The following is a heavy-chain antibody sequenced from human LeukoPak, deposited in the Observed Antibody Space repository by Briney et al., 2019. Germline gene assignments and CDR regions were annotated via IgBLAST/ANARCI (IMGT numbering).Heavy chain of an antibody. V-gene: IGHV4-39*01. D-gene: IGHD4-23*01. CDR3: ASPLVTTVVTYDAFDI. J-gene: IGHJ3*02. CDR2: IYYSGST. CDR1: GGFISSSGYY. Sequence: PSETLSLTCTVSGGFISSSGYYWGWIRQPPGKGLEWIGSIYYSGSTYYNPSLKSRVTISVDTSKNQFSLKLSSVTAADTAVYYCASPLVTTVVTYDAFDIWGQGTMVTVSS.